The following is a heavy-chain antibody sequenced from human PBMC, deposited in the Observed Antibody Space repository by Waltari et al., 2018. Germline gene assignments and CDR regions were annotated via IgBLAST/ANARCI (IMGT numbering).Heavy chain of an antibody. V-gene: IGHV2-5*02. CDR2: IYWDDDK. J-gene: IGHJ3*02. D-gene: IGHD2-2*02. CDR1: GFSLSTSGVG. CDR3: AHFLGYCTGTSCYKGDAFDM. Sequence: QITLKESGPTLVIPTQSLTLTCTFSGFSLSTSGVGVGWTRQPPGKAREGLEPIYWDDDKRYSASLKSRLTITKDTSKNQVVLTMTNMDPVDTATYYCAHFLGYCTGTSCYKGDAFDMWGQGTMVTV.